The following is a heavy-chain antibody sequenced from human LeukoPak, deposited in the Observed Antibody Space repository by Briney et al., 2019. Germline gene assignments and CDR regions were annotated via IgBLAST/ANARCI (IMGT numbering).Heavy chain of an antibody. CDR1: GGSFSGYY. CDR3: ARRSVRGVTRY. Sequence: PSETLSLTCAVYGGSFSGYYWNWIRQPPGKGLEWIGEINHSGSTNYNPSLKSRVTISVDTSKNQFSLKLSSVTAADTAVYYCARRSVRGVTRYWGQGTLVTVSS. V-gene: IGHV4-34*01. CDR2: INHSGST. D-gene: IGHD3-10*01. J-gene: IGHJ4*02.